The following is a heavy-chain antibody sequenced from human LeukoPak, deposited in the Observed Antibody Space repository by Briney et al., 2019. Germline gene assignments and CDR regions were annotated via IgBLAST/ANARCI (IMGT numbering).Heavy chain of an antibody. Sequence: GASVKVSCKASGYTFTSYGISWVRQAPGQGLEWMGWISVYNGNTNYAQKFQGRVTITADKSTSTAYMELSSLRSEDTAVYYCARVGVGYGDYVYYWGQGTLVTVSS. CDR2: ISVYNGNT. V-gene: IGHV1-18*01. J-gene: IGHJ4*02. CDR3: ARVGVGYGDYVYY. CDR1: GYTFTSYG. D-gene: IGHD4-17*01.